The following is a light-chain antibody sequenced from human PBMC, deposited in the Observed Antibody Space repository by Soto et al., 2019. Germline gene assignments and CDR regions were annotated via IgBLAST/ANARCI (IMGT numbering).Light chain of an antibody. CDR2: EGN. CDR3: CSYAGFSAVV. J-gene: IGLJ1*01. V-gene: IGLV2-23*03. Sequence: QSALTQPASVSGSPGQSITISCTGTSRDIGSYNLVSWYQQYPGKAPKLMIYEGNKRPSGVSNRFSASKSGNTASLTISGLQAEDEGDYYCCSYAGFSAVVFGSGTKVTAL. CDR1: SRDIGSYNL.